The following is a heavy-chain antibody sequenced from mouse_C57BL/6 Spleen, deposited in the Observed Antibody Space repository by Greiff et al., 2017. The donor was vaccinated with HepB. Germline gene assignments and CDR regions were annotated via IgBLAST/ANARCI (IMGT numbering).Heavy chain of an antibody. CDR2: INPSTGGT. CDR3: ARTLIYYYGSSYGYFDV. Sequence: VQLQQSGPELVKPGASVKISCKASGYSFTGYYMNWVKQSPEKSLEWIGEINPSTGGTTYNQKFKAKATLTVDKSSSTAYMQLKSLTSEDSAVYYCARTLIYYYGSSYGYFDVWGKGTTVTVSS. CDR1: GYSFTGYY. J-gene: IGHJ1*03. D-gene: IGHD1-1*01. V-gene: IGHV1-42*01.